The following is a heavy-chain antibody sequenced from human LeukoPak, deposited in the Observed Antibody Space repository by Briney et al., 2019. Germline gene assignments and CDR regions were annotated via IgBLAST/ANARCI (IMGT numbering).Heavy chain of an antibody. J-gene: IGHJ4*02. V-gene: IGHV3-21*01. CDR3: ARDPTTYGSGSYYYYFEY. D-gene: IGHD3-10*01. CDR2: ISSSSSYI. Sequence: GGSLRLSCAASGFTFSSYSMNWIRQAPGKGLEWVSSISSSSSYIYYADSVKGRFTISRDNAKNSLYLQMNSLRAEDTAVYYCARDPTTYGSGSYYYYFEYWGQGTLVTVSS. CDR1: GFTFSSYS.